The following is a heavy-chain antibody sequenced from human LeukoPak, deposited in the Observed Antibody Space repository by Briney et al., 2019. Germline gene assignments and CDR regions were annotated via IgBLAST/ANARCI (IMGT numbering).Heavy chain of an antibody. D-gene: IGHD3-10*01. CDR3: ARESHYGSGSYPGV. Sequence: PSETLSLTCTVSGGSISSYYWSWIRQPPGKGLEWIGYIYYSGSTNYNPSLKSRVTISVDTSKNQFSLKLSSVTAADTAVYYCARESHYGSGSYPGVWGQGTLVTVSS. J-gene: IGHJ4*02. V-gene: IGHV4-59*01. CDR2: IYYSGST. CDR1: GGSISSYY.